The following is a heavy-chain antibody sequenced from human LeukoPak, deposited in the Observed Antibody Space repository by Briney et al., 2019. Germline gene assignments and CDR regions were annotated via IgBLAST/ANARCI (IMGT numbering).Heavy chain of an antibody. J-gene: IGHJ4*02. CDR3: ARVYYGDYGFDY. D-gene: IGHD4-17*01. CDR2: IYSCGST. CDR1: GFTVSGNY. Sequence: PGGSLRLSCAASGFTVSGNYMSWVRQAPGKGLEWVSVIYSCGSTYYADSVKGRFTISRDNSKNTLYLQMNSLRAEDTAVYYCARVYYGDYGFDYWGQGTLVTVSS. V-gene: IGHV3-66*03.